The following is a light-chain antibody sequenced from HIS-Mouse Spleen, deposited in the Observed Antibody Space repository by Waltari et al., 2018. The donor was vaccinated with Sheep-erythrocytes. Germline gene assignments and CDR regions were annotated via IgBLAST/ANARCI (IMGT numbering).Light chain of an antibody. CDR1: SSAVGRYNL. V-gene: IGLV2-23*01. CDR2: EGS. CDR3: CSYAGSSTPWV. J-gene: IGLJ3*02. Sequence: QSALTQPASVSGSPGQSITSSCTGTSSAVGRYNLVSWYQQHPGQAPQLMIYEGSKRPSGVSNRFSGSKSGNTASLTISGLQAEDEADYYCCSYAGSSTPWVFGGGTKLTVL.